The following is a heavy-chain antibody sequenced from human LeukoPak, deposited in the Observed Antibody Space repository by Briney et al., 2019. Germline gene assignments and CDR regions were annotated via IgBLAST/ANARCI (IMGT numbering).Heavy chain of an antibody. CDR1: GFTFGEAW. CDR2: IKSKSDGGTT. J-gene: IGHJ4*02. D-gene: IGHD3-10*01. V-gene: IGHV3-15*05. Sequence: AGGSLRLSCAASGFTFGEAWMSWVRQAPGKGLEWVGRIKSKSDGGTTDYAAPVKGRFTISRDDSKNTLFLQINSLKIEDTAVYYCTTVTLRPVGLWGQGTLVTVSS. CDR3: TTVTLRPVGL.